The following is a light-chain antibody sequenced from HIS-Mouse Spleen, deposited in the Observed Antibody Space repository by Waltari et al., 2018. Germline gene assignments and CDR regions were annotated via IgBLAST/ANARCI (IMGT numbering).Light chain of an antibody. Sequence: EILLTQSPGTLSLSPVERATLSCRASQSVSSSYLAWYQQKPGQAPRLLIYGASSRATGIPDRFSGSGSGTDFTLTISRLEPEDFAVYYCQQYGSSPPETFGQGTKVEIK. CDR1: QSVSSSY. CDR3: QQYGSSPPET. CDR2: GAS. J-gene: IGKJ1*01. V-gene: IGKV3-20*01.